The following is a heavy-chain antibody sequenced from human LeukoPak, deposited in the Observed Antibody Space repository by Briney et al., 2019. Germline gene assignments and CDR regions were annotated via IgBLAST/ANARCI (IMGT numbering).Heavy chain of an antibody. V-gene: IGHV3-23*01. D-gene: IGHD3-22*01. CDR1: GFTFSNYA. Sequence: GESLRLSCTASGFTFSNYAMIWVRQAPGKGLEWVSAISGSGGSTYYADSVKGRFTISRDNSKNTLYLQMNSLRAEDTAVYYCANDLTYYYDSSGYYSEYFQHWGQGTLVTVSS. J-gene: IGHJ1*01. CDR2: ISGSGGST. CDR3: ANDLTYYYDSSGYYSEYFQH.